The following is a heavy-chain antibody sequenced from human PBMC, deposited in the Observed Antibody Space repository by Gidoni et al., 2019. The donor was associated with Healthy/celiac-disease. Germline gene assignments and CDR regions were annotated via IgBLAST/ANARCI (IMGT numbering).Heavy chain of an antibody. CDR1: GFTFSSYA. Sequence: QVQLVESGGGVVQPGRSLRLSCAASGFTFSSYAMHWVRQAPGKGLEWVAVISYDGSNKYYADSVKGRFTISRDNSKNTLYLQMNSLRAEDTAVYYCARDSGPNYYDSSGPPGGFDYWGQGTLVTVSS. V-gene: IGHV3-30-3*01. CDR2: ISYDGSNK. J-gene: IGHJ4*02. D-gene: IGHD3-22*01. CDR3: ARDSGPNYYDSSGPPGGFDY.